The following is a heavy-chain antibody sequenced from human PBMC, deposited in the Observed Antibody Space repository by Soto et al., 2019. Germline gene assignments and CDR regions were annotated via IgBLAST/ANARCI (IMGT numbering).Heavy chain of an antibody. Sequence: PGGSLRLSCAASGFTFSSYAMSWVRQAPGKGLEWVSAISGSGGSTYYADSVKGRFTISRDNSKNTLYLQMNSLRAEDTAVYYCAKVGAPDFWSGKDYWGQGTLVTVSS. CDR2: ISGSGGST. CDR3: AKVGAPDFWSGKDY. V-gene: IGHV3-23*01. D-gene: IGHD3-3*01. CDR1: GFTFSSYA. J-gene: IGHJ4*02.